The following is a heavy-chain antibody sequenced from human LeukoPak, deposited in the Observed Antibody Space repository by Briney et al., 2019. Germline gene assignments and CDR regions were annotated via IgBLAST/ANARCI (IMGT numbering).Heavy chain of an antibody. D-gene: IGHD2-15*01. Sequence: GGSLRLSCAASGFSFNNYVMSWVRQAPGKGLEWVSAISGDGARTYYADSVKGRFTISRDNSKNTLDLQMNSLRAEDTATYYCARGILGSPGNYYYYYGMDVWGQGTTVTVSS. CDR3: ARGILGSPGNYYYYYGMDV. CDR2: ISGDGART. J-gene: IGHJ6*02. CDR1: GFSFNNYV. V-gene: IGHV3-23*01.